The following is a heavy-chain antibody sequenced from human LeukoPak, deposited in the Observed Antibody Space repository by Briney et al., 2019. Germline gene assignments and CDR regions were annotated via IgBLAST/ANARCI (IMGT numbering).Heavy chain of an antibody. CDR3: ARHSPRITMVRARFDP. J-gene: IGHJ5*02. Sequence: SETLSLTCTVSGGSISSYYWSWIRQPAGKGLEWIGRIYTSGTTHYNPSLKSRVTMSVDTSKNQFSLKLSSVTAADTAVYYCARHSPRITMVRARFDPWGQGTLVTVSS. V-gene: IGHV4-4*07. CDR1: GGSISSYY. CDR2: IYTSGTT. D-gene: IGHD3-10*01.